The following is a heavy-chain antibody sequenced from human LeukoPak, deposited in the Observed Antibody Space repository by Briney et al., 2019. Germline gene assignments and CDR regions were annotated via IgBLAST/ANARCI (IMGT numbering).Heavy chain of an antibody. Sequence: SETLSLTCTVSGGSISSYYWSWIRQPPGKGLEWIGYIYYSGSTNYNPSLKSRVTISVDTSKNQFSLKLSSVTAADTAVYYCARVFEYYDILTGYYNGAFDIWGQGTMVTVSS. V-gene: IGHV4-59*01. D-gene: IGHD3-9*01. CDR1: GGSISSYY. CDR3: ARVFEYYDILTGYYNGAFDI. CDR2: IYYSGST. J-gene: IGHJ3*02.